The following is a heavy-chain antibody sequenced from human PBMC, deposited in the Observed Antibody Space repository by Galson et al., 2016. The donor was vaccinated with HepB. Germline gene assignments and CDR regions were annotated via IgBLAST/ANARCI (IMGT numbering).Heavy chain of an antibody. CDR2: IIPIFDTP. V-gene: IGHV1-69*13. Sequence: SVKVSCKASGYSFTSYGISWVRQAPGQGLEWMGGIIPIFDTPHYAQSFQGRVTTTADESTSTAYMELSRLRSEDTAVYYCATWEPGPNWGQGTLVTVSS. J-gene: IGHJ4*02. CDR3: ATWEPGPN. CDR1: GYSFTSYG. D-gene: IGHD1-26*01.